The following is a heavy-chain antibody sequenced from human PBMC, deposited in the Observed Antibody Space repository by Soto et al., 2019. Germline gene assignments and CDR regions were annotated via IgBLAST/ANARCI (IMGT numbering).Heavy chain of an antibody. Sequence: QVQLVESGGGVVQPGRSLRLSCAASGFTFSSYGMHWVRQAPGKGLEWVAVISYDGSNKYYADSVKGRFTISRDNSKSTLYLQMNSLRAEDTGVYYCAKGPAIVLVPAAMNYYSGMEGWGQGTTVTVSS. CDR2: ISYDGSNK. D-gene: IGHD2-2*01. V-gene: IGHV3-30*18. CDR3: AKGPAIVLVPAAMNYYSGMEG. CDR1: GFTFSSYG. J-gene: IGHJ6*02.